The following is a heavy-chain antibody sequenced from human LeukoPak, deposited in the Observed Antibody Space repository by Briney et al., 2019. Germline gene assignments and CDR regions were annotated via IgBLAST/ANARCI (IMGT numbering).Heavy chain of an antibody. Sequence: GGSLRLSCAASGFTVSSNYMSWVRQAPGKGLEWVSVIYSGGSTYYADSVKGRFTISRDSSKNTLYLQMNSLRAEDTAVYYCARDLGNLAFDYWGQGTLVTVSS. CDR2: IYSGGST. V-gene: IGHV3-53*01. D-gene: IGHD7-27*01. CDR3: ARDLGNLAFDY. CDR1: GFTVSSNY. J-gene: IGHJ4*02.